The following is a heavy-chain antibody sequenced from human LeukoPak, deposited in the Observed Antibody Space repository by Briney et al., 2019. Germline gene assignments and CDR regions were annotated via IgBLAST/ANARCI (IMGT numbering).Heavy chain of an antibody. CDR1: GFTFSNFG. CDR3: AKVEMSTSPGGIDY. D-gene: IGHD5-24*01. Sequence: GGSLRLSCAASGFTFSNFGMHWVRQAPGKGLEWVTFIRYDGTNKYYTDSVKGRFTISRDNSKNTLYLQMNSLRVEDAAIYYCAKVEMSTSPGGIDYWGQGTLVTVSS. CDR2: IRYDGTNK. V-gene: IGHV3-30*02. J-gene: IGHJ4*02.